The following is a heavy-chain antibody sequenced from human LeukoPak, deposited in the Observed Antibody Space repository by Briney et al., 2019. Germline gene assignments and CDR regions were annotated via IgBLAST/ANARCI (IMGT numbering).Heavy chain of an antibody. D-gene: IGHD3-10*02. CDR1: GYTFSPYW. J-gene: IGHJ5*02. CDR2: ISNGGGAT. CDR3: TRDNYVPDS. V-gene: IGHV3-7*03. Sequence: GGSLRLSCVASGYTFSPYWMSWVRQPPGKGLEWVASISNGGGATFYGDSVRGRFTVSRDDAKNSSFLQMNGLRSDDTAVYYCTRDNYVPDSWGQGTLVTVSS.